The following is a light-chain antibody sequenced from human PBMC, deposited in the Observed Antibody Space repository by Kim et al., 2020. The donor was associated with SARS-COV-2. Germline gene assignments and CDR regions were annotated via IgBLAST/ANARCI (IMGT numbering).Light chain of an antibody. Sequence: GQSVTISCTGTSSDVGGYNYVSWYQRHPGKAPKLIIYEVSKRPSGVPDRFSGSKSGNTASLTVSGLQAEDEADYYCISYAASTNYVFGTGTKVTVL. CDR1: SSDVGGYNY. CDR2: EVS. CDR3: ISYAASTNYV. J-gene: IGLJ1*01. V-gene: IGLV2-8*01.